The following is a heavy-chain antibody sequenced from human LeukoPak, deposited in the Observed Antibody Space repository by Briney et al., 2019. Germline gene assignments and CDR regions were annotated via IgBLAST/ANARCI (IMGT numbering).Heavy chain of an antibody. V-gene: IGHV4-31*03. Sequence: PSETLSLTCTVSGGSITSGGFCWSWIRQHPGKGLEWIGHIYYSGSTYYNPSLKSRVTISVDTSKNQFSLKLSSVTAADTAVYYCARTSVGSFDYWGQGTLVTVSS. CDR2: IYYSGST. J-gene: IGHJ4*02. D-gene: IGHD1-26*01. CDR3: ARTSVGSFDY. CDR1: GGSITSGGFC.